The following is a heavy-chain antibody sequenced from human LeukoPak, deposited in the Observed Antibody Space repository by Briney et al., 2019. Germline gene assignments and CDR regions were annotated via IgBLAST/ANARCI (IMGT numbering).Heavy chain of an antibody. J-gene: IGHJ6*03. CDR1: GFTVSSNY. Sequence: PGGSLRLSCAASGFTVSSNYMTWVRQAPGKGLEWVSVIYSGGSTYYADSAKGRFTISRDNSKNTLYLQMNSLRAEDTAVYYCAKVGYDFWSGYSTLYYYYMDVWGKGTTVTVSS. V-gene: IGHV3-53*01. D-gene: IGHD3-3*01. CDR3: AKVGYDFWSGYSTLYYYYMDV. CDR2: IYSGGST.